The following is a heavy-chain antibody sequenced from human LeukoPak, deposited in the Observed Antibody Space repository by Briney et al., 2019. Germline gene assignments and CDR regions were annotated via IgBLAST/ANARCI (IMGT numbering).Heavy chain of an antibody. CDR1: GGTFSSYA. CDR3: GEEYSSWYYSGYYYGMDV. V-gene: IGHV1-69*04. J-gene: IGHJ6*02. D-gene: IGHD6-6*01. CDR2: IIPILGIA. Sequence: GASVKVSCKASGGTFSSYAISWVRQAPGQGLEWMGRIIPILGIANYAQKFQGRVTITADKSTSTAYMELSSLRSEDTAVYYCGEEYSSWYYSGYYYGMDVWGQGTTVTVSS.